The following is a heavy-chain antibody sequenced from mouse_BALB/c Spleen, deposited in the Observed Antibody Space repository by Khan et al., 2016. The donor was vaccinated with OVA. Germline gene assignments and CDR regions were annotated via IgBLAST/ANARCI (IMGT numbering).Heavy chain of an antibody. D-gene: IGHD3-3*01. CDR3: ARTARIKY. CDR2: ISYSGST. V-gene: IGHV3-2*02. CDR1: GYSITSGYG. J-gene: IGHJ2*01. Sequence: EVQLLESGPGLVKPSQSLSLTCTVTGYSITSGYGWNWIRQFPGNKLEWMGYISYSGSTNYNPSLKSRISITRDTSKKQFFLQLNSVTTEDTATXVCARTARIKYWGQGTTLTVSS.